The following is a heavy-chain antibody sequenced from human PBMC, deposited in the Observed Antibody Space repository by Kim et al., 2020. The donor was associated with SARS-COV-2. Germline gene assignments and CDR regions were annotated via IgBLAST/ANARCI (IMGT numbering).Heavy chain of an antibody. V-gene: IGHV4-34*01. J-gene: IGHJ4*02. CDR2: INHSGST. D-gene: IGHD2-15*01. Sequence: SETLSLTCAVYGGSFSGYYWSWIRQPPGKGLEWIGEINHSGSTNYNPSLKSRVTISVDTSKNQFSLKLSSVTAADTAVYYCARSPPYCSGGCCSTGGWGQGTLVTVSS. CDR1: GGSFSGYY. CDR3: ARSPPYCSGGCCSTGG.